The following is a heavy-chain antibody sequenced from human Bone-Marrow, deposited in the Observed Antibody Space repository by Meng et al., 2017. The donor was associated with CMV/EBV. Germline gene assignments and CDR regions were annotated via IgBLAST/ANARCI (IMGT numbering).Heavy chain of an antibody. J-gene: IGHJ6*01. CDR1: GFTFSDYY. Sequence: GESLKISCAASGFTFSDYYMNWIRQAPGKGLEWVSYISSSGSTIYYADSVKGRFTISRDNAKNSLYLQMNSLRAEDTAVYYCARDGVTAKYYYSGMDVWGQGTTVTGSS. CDR3: ARDGVTAKYYYSGMDV. D-gene: IGHD2-21*02. V-gene: IGHV3-11*01. CDR2: ISSSGSTI.